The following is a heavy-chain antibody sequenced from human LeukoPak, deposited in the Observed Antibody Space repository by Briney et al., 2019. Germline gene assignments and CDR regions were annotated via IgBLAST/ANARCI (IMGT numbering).Heavy chain of an antibody. V-gene: IGHV4-39*07. D-gene: IGHD1-26*01. J-gene: IGHJ1*01. Sequence: SYTLSLTCTVSGGCLSSSSYYWGWIRQPPGRGLEWIGRIYHSGSTYYNPSLKSRVTLSVDTSKNQFSLKLSSVTAADTAVYYCARVDSGSLEYFQHWGQGTLVTVSS. CDR3: ARVDSGSLEYFQH. CDR1: GGCLSSSSYY. CDR2: IYHSGST.